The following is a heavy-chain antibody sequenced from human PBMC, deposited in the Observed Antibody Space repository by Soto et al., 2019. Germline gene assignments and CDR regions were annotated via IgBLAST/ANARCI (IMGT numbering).Heavy chain of an antibody. CDR3: ARLGRRTVASHFDY. D-gene: IGHD2-21*01. CDR1: GGSISPYY. V-gene: IGHV4-59*08. CDR2: IYYSGST. J-gene: IGHJ4*02. Sequence: QVQLQESGPGLVKPSETLSLTCTVSGGSISPYYWSWIRLPPGKGLEWIGYIYYSGSTNYNPSLRSRVTISVDTSKSQFSLRLSSVTAADTAVYYCARLGRRTVASHFDYWGQGTLITVSS.